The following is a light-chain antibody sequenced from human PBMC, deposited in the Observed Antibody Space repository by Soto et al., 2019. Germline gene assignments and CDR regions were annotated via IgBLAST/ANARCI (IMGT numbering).Light chain of an antibody. CDR3: SSYTTSSRYV. CDR2: EVS. V-gene: IGLV2-14*01. CDR1: SSDVGGYNY. J-gene: IGLJ1*01. Sequence: QSALTQPATVSGSPGQSITISCTGTSSDVGGYNYVSWYQQHPGKAPKLMIYEVSYRPSGVSNRFSGSKSGNTASLTISGLQAEDEADYYCSSYTTSSRYVFGTGTKLTVL.